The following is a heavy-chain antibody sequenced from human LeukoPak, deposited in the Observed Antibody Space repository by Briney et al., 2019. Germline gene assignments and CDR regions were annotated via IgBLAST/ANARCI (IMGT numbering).Heavy chain of an antibody. Sequence: GGSLRLSCAASGFTFSNYGMYWVRQAPGKGLEWVAFVRYDGSVKYYVDSVKGRFTISRDNSKDALYLQMNSLRAEDTALYYCVKDLGGLYSSDYWGHGTLVTVSS. J-gene: IGHJ4*01. D-gene: IGHD3/OR15-3a*01. CDR2: VRYDGSVK. V-gene: IGHV3-30*02. CDR3: VKDLGGLYSSDY. CDR1: GFTFSNYG.